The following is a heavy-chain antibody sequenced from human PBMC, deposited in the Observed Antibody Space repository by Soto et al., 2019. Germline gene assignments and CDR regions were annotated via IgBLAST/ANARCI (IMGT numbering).Heavy chain of an antibody. D-gene: IGHD3-3*01. CDR2: INPSGDHT. CDR1: GYTFSSYY. CDR3: ARDQGITTFGVYSMYYNGMEV. V-gene: IGHV1-46*01. Sequence: ASVKVSWKASGYTFSSYYLQWVRQAPGQGLEWMGIINPSGDHTSYEEKFHGRITMTSDTSTSTVYMELSSLRSDDTAVYYCARDQGITTFGVYSMYYNGMEVWGPGTTVTVSS. J-gene: IGHJ6*02.